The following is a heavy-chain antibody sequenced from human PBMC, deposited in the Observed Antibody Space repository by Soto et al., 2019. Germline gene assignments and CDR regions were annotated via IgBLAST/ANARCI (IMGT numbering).Heavy chain of an antibody. D-gene: IGHD3-3*01. CDR2: IYYSGST. J-gene: IGHJ4*02. V-gene: IGHV4-31*03. CDR3: ARARPERFLEWLPNFAY. CDR1: GGSISSGGYY. Sequence: SETLSLTCTVSGGSISSGGYYWSWIRQHPGKGLEWIGYIYYSGSTYYNPSLKSRVTISVDTSKNQFSLKLSSVTAADTAVYYCARARPERFLEWLPNFAYWGQGTLVTVSS.